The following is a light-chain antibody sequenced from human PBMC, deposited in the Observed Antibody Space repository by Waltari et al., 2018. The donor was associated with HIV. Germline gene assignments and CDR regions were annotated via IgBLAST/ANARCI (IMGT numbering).Light chain of an antibody. CDR3: QQYYILPLT. CDR1: QDINSH. Sequence: DIQLTQSPSSLPASVGESVTINCQASQDINSHLNWYQKKPGKAPKLLIYDVANLETGVPSRFSGSGLGTHFTLTISHLQVEDMATYYCQQYYILPLTFGGGTTVDMK. V-gene: IGKV1-33*01. J-gene: IGKJ4*01. CDR2: DVA.